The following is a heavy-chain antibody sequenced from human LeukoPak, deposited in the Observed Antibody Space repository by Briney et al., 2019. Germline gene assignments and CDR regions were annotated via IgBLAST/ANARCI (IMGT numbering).Heavy chain of an antibody. CDR3: ARDLRSGYHSGWFDP. D-gene: IGHD3-3*01. CDR2: IIPILGIA. J-gene: IGHJ5*02. Sequence: ASVKVSCKASGGTFSSYAISWVRQAPGQGLEWMGRIIPILGIANYAQKFQGRVTITTDESTSTAYMELSSLRSEDTAVYYCARDLRSGYHSGWFDPWGQGTLVTVSS. CDR1: GGTFSSYA. V-gene: IGHV1-69*04.